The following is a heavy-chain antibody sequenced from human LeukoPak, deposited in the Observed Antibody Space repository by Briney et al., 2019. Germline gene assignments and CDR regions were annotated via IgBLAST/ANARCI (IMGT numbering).Heavy chain of an antibody. V-gene: IGHV4-34*01. CDR3: ARGQGYCSSTSCYNYYYMDV. Sequence: SETLSLICAVYGESFSGYYWSWIRQPPGKGLEWIGEINHSGSTNYNPSLKSRFTISVDTSKNQFSLKLSSVTAADTGVYYCARGQGYCSSTSCYNYYYMDVWGKGTTVTVSS. D-gene: IGHD2-2*02. CDR1: GESFSGYY. J-gene: IGHJ6*03. CDR2: INHSGST.